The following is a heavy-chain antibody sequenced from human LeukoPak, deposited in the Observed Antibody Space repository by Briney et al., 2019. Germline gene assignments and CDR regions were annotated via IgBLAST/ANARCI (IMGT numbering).Heavy chain of an antibody. D-gene: IGHD1-1*01. CDR3: AKDRVQLEPVAWFDP. Sequence: GGSLRLSCATSGFSFSSYAMSWVRQAPGKGLEWVSAISGSGGSTYYADSVKGRFTISRDNSKNTLYLQMNSLRAEDTAVYYCAKDRVQLEPVAWFDPWGQGTLVTVSS. J-gene: IGHJ5*02. V-gene: IGHV3-23*01. CDR1: GFSFSSYA. CDR2: ISGSGGST.